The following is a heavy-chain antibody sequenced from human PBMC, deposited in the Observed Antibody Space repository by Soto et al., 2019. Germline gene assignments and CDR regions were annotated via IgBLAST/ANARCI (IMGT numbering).Heavy chain of an antibody. CDR1: GFTFSSYG. V-gene: IGHV3-30*18. CDR3: AKEAPPAWQQPYNLYFDY. J-gene: IGHJ4*02. D-gene: IGHD6-13*01. CDR2: ISYDGSNK. Sequence: GGSLRLSCAASGFTFSSYGMHWVRQAPGKGLEWVAVISYDGSNKYYADSVKGRFTISRDNSKNTLYLQMNSLRAEDTAVYYCAKEAPPAWQQPYNLYFDYWGQGTLVTVSS.